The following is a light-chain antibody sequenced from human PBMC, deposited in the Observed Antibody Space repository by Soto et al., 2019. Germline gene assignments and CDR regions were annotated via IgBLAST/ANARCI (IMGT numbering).Light chain of an antibody. Sequence: IQMTQSPSTLSASVGDTVTITCRASQTLSGWLAWYQQRPGKAPNLLIFDASTLESGVPSRFSGSGSGTTFTLTISSLQSDDFATYYCLQYNGYYRTFGQGTKVDIK. J-gene: IGKJ1*01. V-gene: IGKV1-5*01. CDR3: LQYNGYYRT. CDR1: QTLSGW. CDR2: DAS.